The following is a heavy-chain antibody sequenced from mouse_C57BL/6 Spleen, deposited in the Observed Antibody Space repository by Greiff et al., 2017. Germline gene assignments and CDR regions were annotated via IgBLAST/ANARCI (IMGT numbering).Heavy chain of an antibody. D-gene: IGHD2-4*01. V-gene: IGHV1-26*01. CDR3: ARHDYGGDDAY. CDR1: GYTFTDYY. CDR2: INPNNGGT. Sequence: EVQLQQSGPELVKPGASVKISCKASGYTFTDYYMNWVKQRHGKSLEWIGDINPNNGGTSYNQKFKGKTTLTVDKSSSTTYMELRSLTSEDSAVYYCARHDYGGDDAYWGQGTLVTVSA. J-gene: IGHJ3*01.